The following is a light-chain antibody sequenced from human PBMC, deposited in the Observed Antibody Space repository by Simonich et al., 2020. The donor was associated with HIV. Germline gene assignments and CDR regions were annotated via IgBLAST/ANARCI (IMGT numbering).Light chain of an antibody. Sequence: DIVMTQSPDSLAVSLGERATINCKSRQSVLYSSKNKNYLAWDQQKPGQPPKLLIYWASTRESGVPDRFSGSGSGTDFTLTISSLQAEDVAVYYCQQYYSTPYTFGQGTKLEIK. J-gene: IGKJ2*01. V-gene: IGKV4-1*01. CDR1: QSVLYSSKNKNY. CDR3: QQYYSTPYT. CDR2: WAS.